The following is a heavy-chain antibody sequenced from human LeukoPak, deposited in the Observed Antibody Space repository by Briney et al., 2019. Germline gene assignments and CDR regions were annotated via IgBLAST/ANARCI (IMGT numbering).Heavy chain of an antibody. CDR3: AKEVWGSYDEGPLDH. J-gene: IGHJ4*02. Sequence: SGGSLRLSCAASGFTYSSHSMTWVRQAPGKGLEWVSVVGGGGRTFYADSVKGRFTISRDNSKNPLYLEMDSLRVEDTAVYYCAKEVWGSYDEGPLDHWGQGALVTVSS. D-gene: IGHD3-16*01. V-gene: IGHV3-23*01. CDR1: GFTYSSHS. CDR2: VGGGGRT.